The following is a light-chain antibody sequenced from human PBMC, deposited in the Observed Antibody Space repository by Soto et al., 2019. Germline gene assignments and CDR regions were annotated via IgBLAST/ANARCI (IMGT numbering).Light chain of an antibody. V-gene: IGLV2-8*01. CDR2: EVN. CDR1: SSDIDAYNY. Sequence: QSALTQPPSASGSPGQSVTISCTGTSSDIDAYNYVSWFQQHPGEAPKLIISEVNKRPSGVPDRFSGSKSGNTASLTVSGLQAEDEADYYCTSYGGRDNLMFGGGTKLTVL. J-gene: IGLJ3*02. CDR3: TSYGGRDNLM.